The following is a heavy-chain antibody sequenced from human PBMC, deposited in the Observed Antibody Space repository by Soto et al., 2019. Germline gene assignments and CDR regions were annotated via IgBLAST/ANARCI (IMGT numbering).Heavy chain of an antibody. D-gene: IGHD1-1*01. Sequence: QVQLVQSGAEVKKPGSSVKVSCKASGGTFSSYAISWVRQAPGQGLEWMGGIIPIFGTANYAQKFQGRVTITADESTSTAYMELRSLRSEGTAVYYCARSPTGFAVFDIWGQGTMVTVSS. CDR1: GGTFSSYA. CDR3: ARSPTGFAVFDI. J-gene: IGHJ3*02. V-gene: IGHV1-69*01. CDR2: IIPIFGTA.